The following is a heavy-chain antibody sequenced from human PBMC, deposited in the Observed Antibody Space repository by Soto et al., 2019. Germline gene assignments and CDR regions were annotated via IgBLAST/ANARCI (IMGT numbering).Heavy chain of an antibody. CDR2: IIPFHGVT. J-gene: IGHJ4*02. V-gene: IGHV1-69*08. CDR3: TRDWEITVSTWSFGGF. D-gene: IGHD3-10*01. Sequence: QVQLVQSGAEVKKPGSSVKVSCKASGGTFSPYTINWVRQAPGHGLEWMGRIIPFHGVTNYAQKFQARVTITADKSTSTAYMELSGMRFEYTAMYYCTRDWEITVSTWSFGGFWGRGTLVTVSS. CDR1: GGTFSPYT.